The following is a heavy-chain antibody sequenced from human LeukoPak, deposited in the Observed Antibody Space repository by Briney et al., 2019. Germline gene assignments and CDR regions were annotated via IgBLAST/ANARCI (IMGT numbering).Heavy chain of an antibody. D-gene: IGHD6-19*01. J-gene: IGHJ4*02. V-gene: IGHV3-33*01. CDR3: ARELGSGTFDY. Sequence: GRSLRLSCAASGFTFSVYGMHWVRQAPGKGLEWVAVMWYDGSKEYYADSVKGRSTISRDTSTNMLYLQMNSLRAEDTAVYYCARELGSGTFDYWGQGTLVTVYS. CDR1: GFTFSVYG. CDR2: MWYDGSKE.